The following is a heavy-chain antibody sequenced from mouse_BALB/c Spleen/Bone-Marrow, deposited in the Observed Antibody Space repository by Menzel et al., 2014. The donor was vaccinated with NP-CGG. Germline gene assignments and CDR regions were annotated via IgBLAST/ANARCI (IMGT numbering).Heavy chain of an antibody. V-gene: IGHV1-87*01. J-gene: IGHJ2*01. CDR1: GYTFTSYW. Sequence: QVQFQQSGAELARPGASVKLSCKASGYTFTSYWMQWVKQRPGQGLEWIGAIYPGDGDARYTQKFKGKATLTADKSSSTAYMQLSSLASEDSAVYYCARGFPFDYWGQGTTLTVSS. CDR3: ARGFPFDY. CDR2: IYPGDGDA.